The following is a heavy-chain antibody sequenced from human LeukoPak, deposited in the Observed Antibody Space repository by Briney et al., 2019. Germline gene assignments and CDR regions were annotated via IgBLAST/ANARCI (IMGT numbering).Heavy chain of an antibody. D-gene: IGHD3-10*01. CDR1: GFTFSSYS. J-gene: IGHJ6*03. CDR3: ARVGMVRGVMSAEAYYYYMDV. Sequence: PGGSLRLSCAASGFTFSSYSMNWVRQAPGKGLEWVSSISSSSSYIYYADSVKGRFTISRDNAKDSLYLQMNSLRAEDTAVYYCARVGMVRGVMSAEAYYYYMDVWGKGTAVTVSS. V-gene: IGHV3-21*01. CDR2: ISSSSSYI.